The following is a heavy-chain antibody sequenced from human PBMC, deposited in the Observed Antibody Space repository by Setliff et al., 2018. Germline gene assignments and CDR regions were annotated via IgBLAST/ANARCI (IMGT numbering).Heavy chain of an antibody. CDR1: GGSVSSTSHY. D-gene: IGHD3-3*01. V-gene: IGHV4-39*02. Sequence: SETLSLTCNVSGGSVSSTSHYWGWIRQPPGKGMEWIGSVYYSGYTYYNPSLDSRVTISLDTSKNHFSLRLSSVTAADTAVYYCASPRRDDLDSPFDAFDIWGQGTKVTVSS. J-gene: IGHJ3*02. CDR3: ASPRRDDLDSPFDAFDI. CDR2: VYYSGYT.